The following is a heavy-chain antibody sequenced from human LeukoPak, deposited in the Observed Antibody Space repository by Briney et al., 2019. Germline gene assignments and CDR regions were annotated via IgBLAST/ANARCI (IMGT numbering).Heavy chain of an antibody. J-gene: IGHJ6*02. CDR3: AKVRSSAGYYYYGMDV. D-gene: IGHD3-3*01. Sequence: GGSLRLSCAASGFTFGSYWMSWVRQAPGKGLEWVAVISYDGSNKYYADSVKGRFTISRDNSKNTLYLQMNSLRAEDTAAYYCAKVRSSAGYYYYGMDVWGQGTTVTVSS. V-gene: IGHV3-30*18. CDR2: ISYDGSNK. CDR1: GFTFGSYW.